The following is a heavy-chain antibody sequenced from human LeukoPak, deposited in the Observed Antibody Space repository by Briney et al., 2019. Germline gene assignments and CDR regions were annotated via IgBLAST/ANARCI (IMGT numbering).Heavy chain of an antibody. CDR1: GYTFTSYY. Sequence: ASVKVSCKASGYTFTSYYMHWVRQAPGQGLEWMGIINPSGGSTSYAQKLQGRVTMTTDTSTSTAYMELRSLRSDDTAVYYCARDRGSSGWDRVYNWFDPWGQGTLVTVSS. CDR2: INPSGGST. V-gene: IGHV1-46*01. D-gene: IGHD6-19*01. CDR3: ARDRGSSGWDRVYNWFDP. J-gene: IGHJ5*02.